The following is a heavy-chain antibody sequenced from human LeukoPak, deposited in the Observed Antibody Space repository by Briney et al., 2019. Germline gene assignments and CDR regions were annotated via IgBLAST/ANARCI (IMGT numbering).Heavy chain of an antibody. CDR2: IYPADSDT. Sequence: PGDSLKISCKGSGYSFTTKWIGWVRQMPGKGLEWMGIIYPADSDTRYSPSFQGQVTISADKSISTAHLQWSSLKASDTAMYYCATFLSTGATCWFDSWGQGTLVTASS. CDR1: GYSFTTKW. CDR3: ATFLSTGATCWFDS. D-gene: IGHD1/OR15-1a*01. V-gene: IGHV5-51*01. J-gene: IGHJ5*01.